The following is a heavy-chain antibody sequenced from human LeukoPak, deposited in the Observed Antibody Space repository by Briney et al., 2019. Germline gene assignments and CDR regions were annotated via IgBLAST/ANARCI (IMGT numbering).Heavy chain of an antibody. V-gene: IGHV3-72*01. CDR2: RRSKAKKYTT. Sequence: PGGSLRLSCVASGFTLSNHLMDWVRQAPGKGLEWIGRRRSKAKKYTTEYAASVKGRFSISGDDSRNSMFLQLNSLKTEDTAMYYCARDGAEGDDSAFDVWGKGTRVTVSS. CDR1: GFTLSNHL. J-gene: IGHJ3*01. D-gene: IGHD3-22*01. CDR3: ARDGAEGDDSAFDV.